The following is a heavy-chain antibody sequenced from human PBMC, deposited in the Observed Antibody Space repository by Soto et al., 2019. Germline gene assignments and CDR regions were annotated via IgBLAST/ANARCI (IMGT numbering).Heavy chain of an antibody. V-gene: IGHV4-31*03. Sequence: TLSITCTLTGGSISTAGYYWSWIRQHPGKGLECIGYIYYRGTTYYNPSLKSRVTISVDASKSQFSLKLNSVTAADPAVYNFSANGGYYDSSGPKYFPHGGQGTLVTVS. D-gene: IGHD3-22*01. J-gene: IGHJ1*01. CDR1: GGSISTAGYY. CDR3: SANGGYYDSSGPKYFPH. CDR2: IYYRGTT.